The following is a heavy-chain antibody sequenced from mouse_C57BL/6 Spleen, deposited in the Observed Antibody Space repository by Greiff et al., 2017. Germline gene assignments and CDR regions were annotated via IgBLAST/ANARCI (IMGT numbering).Heavy chain of an antibody. Sequence: EVNLVESGGGLVKPGGSLTLSCAASGFTFSDYGMHWVRQAPEKGLDWVAYISSGSSTIYYADTLKGRFTISRDNAKNTLFLQMTSLRSEDTAMYYCASGDAPWWFDVWGTGTTVTVSS. CDR2: ISSGSSTI. V-gene: IGHV5-17*01. CDR3: ASGDAPWWFDV. CDR1: GFTFSDYG. J-gene: IGHJ1*03. D-gene: IGHD1-1*02.